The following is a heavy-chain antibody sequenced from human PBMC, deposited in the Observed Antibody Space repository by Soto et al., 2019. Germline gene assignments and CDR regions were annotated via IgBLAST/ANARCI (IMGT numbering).Heavy chain of an antibody. CDR3: ARERDTTGYILAY. D-gene: IGHD3-22*01. Sequence: EVQLVESGGGLIQPGGSLRLSCAASGFTVSSNYMTWVRQAPGKGLEWVSLIYADGRTYYADSVKGRFTISRDSFKNTLYLHMNSLTTDDTAMYYCARERDTTGYILAYWGQGTLVTFSS. V-gene: IGHV3-53*01. CDR1: GFTVSSNY. CDR2: IYADGRT. J-gene: IGHJ4*02.